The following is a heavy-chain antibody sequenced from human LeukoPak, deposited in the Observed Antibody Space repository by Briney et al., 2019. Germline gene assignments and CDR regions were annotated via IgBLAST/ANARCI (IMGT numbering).Heavy chain of an antibody. CDR1: GGSISSSSYY. V-gene: IGHV4-39*01. CDR2: IYYSGST. CDR3: ARAKYYDILTGYYNHFFDY. D-gene: IGHD3-9*01. Sequence: PSETLSLTCTVSGGSISSSSYYWGWIRQLPGKGLEWIVSIYYSGSTYYNPSLKSRVTISVDTSKNQFSLKLSSVTAADTAVYYCARAKYYDILTGYYNHFFDYWGQGTLVTVSS. J-gene: IGHJ4*02.